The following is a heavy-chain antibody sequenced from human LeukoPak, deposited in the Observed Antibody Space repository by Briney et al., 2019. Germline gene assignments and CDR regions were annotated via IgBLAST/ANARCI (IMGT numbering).Heavy chain of an antibody. CDR3: ARVRPDFWSGYYLDY. D-gene: IGHD3-3*01. V-gene: IGHV4-61*02. CDR2: IYTRGRT. CDR1: GGSISSGSYY. Sequence: SETLSLTCTVAGGSISSGSYYWSWIRQPAGKGLEWIGRIYTRGRTNYNPSLKSRVTISVDTSKNQFSLKLSSVTAADTAVYYCARVRPDFWSGYYLDYWGQGTLVTVSS. J-gene: IGHJ4*02.